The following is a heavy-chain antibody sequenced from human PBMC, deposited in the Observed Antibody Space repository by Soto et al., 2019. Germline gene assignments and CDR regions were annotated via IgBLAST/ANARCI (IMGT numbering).Heavy chain of an antibody. CDR2: IRSKAYGGTT. CDR1: VFTCGDYA. J-gene: IGHJ4*02. V-gene: IGHV3-49*03. CDR3: TRDDTYYDILTGYYGSVDY. Sequence: PGWSLRLSCTASVFTCGDYAMSWIRQAPGKGLEWVGFIRSKAYGGTTEYAASVKGRFTISRDDSKSIAYLQMNSLKTEDTAVYYCTRDDTYYDILTGYYGSVDYWGQGTLVTVSS. D-gene: IGHD3-9*01.